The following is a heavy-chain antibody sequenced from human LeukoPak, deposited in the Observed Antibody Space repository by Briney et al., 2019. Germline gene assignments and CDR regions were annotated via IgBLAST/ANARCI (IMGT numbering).Heavy chain of an antibody. CDR2: ISSSSSYK. CDR1: GFTFSTYS. D-gene: IGHD6-19*01. Sequence: PGGSLRLSCAASGFTFSTYSMNWVRQAPGKGLEWVSSISSSSSYKYYADSVKGRFTISRDNSKNTLYLQMNSLRAEDTAVYYCAKGAVAGYYYGMGVWGQGTTVTVSS. J-gene: IGHJ6*02. V-gene: IGHV3-21*04. CDR3: AKGAVAGYYYGMGV.